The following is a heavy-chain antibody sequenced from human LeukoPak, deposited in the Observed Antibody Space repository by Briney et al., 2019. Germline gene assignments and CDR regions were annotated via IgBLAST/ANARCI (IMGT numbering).Heavy chain of an antibody. CDR1: GFTFGSFP. CDR2: ISAGGSST. D-gene: IGHD3-22*01. J-gene: IGHJ6*03. Sequence: GGSLRLSCAASGFTFGSFPMSWVRQAPGKGLEWVSHISAGGSSTYYADSVKGRFTISRDNSKNTLYLQMNSLRAEDTAVYYCAKSQSSGPSYYYYYMDVWGKATTVTVSS. CDR3: AKSQSSGPSYYYYYMDV. V-gene: IGHV3-23*01.